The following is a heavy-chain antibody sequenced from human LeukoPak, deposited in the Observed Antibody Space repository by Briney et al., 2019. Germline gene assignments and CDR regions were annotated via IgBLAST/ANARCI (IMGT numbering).Heavy chain of an antibody. D-gene: IGHD1-7*01. J-gene: IGHJ4*02. Sequence: PSETLSLTCTVSGGSISSSSHYWGWIRQPPGKGLEWIGSIYYSGNTYYNPSLKSRVTISVDTSKNQFYLKLSSATAADTAAYYCARLASGWNYVWYWGQGTLVTVSS. CDR1: GGSISSSSHY. V-gene: IGHV4-39*01. CDR3: ARLASGWNYVWY. CDR2: IYYSGNT.